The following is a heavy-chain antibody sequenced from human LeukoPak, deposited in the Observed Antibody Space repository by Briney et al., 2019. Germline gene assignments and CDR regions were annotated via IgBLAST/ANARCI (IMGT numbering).Heavy chain of an antibody. J-gene: IGHJ6*02. CDR2: INRDRSER. V-gene: IGHV3-7*03. CDR1: GFTFSNYW. CDR3: ARRNAMDV. Sequence: QPGGSLRLSCAASGFTFSNYWMTWVRQAPGKGLEWVANINRDRSERYYVDSVKGRFTISRDDAKSSLYLQMNSLRAEDTAVYYCARRNAMDVWGQGTTVIVFS.